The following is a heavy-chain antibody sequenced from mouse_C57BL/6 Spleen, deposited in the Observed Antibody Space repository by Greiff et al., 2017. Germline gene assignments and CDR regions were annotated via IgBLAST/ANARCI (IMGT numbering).Heavy chain of an antibody. CDR2: ISSGSSTI. V-gene: IGHV5-17*01. J-gene: IGHJ2*01. CDR1: GFTFSDYG. D-gene: IGHD2-3*01. Sequence: EVKLVESGGGLVKPGGSLKLSCAASGFTFSDYGMHWARQAPEKGLEWVAYISSGSSTIYYADTVKGRFTISRDNAKNTLFLQMTSLRSEDTAMYYCARGRDGYPYYFDYWGQGTTLTVSS. CDR3: ARGRDGYPYYFDY.